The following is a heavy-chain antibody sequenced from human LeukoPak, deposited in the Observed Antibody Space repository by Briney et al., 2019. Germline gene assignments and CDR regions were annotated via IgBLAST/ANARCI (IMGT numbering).Heavy chain of an antibody. CDR2: ISIISSYI. J-gene: IGHJ6*02. CDR3: ARATGGGALWFGELLRYDYGMDG. V-gene: IGHV3-21*01. D-gene: IGHD3-10*01. CDR1: GLTFISYS. Sequence: GGSLRLSCAASGLTFISYSMNWVPPAPRKGLGCVLSISIISSYIYYADSVKVRFTISRDNAKTSLYLQLNSLRHADMAVFYCARATGGGALWFGELLRYDYGMDGWGQGTTVTVSS.